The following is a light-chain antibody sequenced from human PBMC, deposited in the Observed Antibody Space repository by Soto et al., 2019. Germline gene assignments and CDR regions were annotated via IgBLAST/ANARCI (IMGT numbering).Light chain of an antibody. Sequence: QSVLTQPASVSGSPGQSITISCTGTSSDVGGYNYVSWYQQHPGKAPKLMIYEVSNRPSGVSNRFSGSKSGNTASLTISGLQAEDVADYYCSSYTSSSTLEVFGGGTKLTVL. J-gene: IGLJ2*01. CDR3: SSYTSSSTLEV. CDR2: EVS. CDR1: SSDVGGYNY. V-gene: IGLV2-14*01.